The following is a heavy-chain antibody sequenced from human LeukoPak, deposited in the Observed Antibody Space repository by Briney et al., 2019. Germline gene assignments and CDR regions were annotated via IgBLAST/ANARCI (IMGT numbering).Heavy chain of an antibody. CDR2: ISGSGGTT. CDR3: AKVSAFYYDSSGYSAPFDH. J-gene: IGHJ4*02. Sequence: PGGSLRLSCAASGFTFSSYAMSWVRQAPGKGLEWVSTISGSGGTTYYADSVKGRFTISRGNSNNTLYLQMNSLRADDTAVYYCAKVSAFYYDSSGYSAPFDHWGQGTLVTVSS. CDR1: GFTFSSYA. V-gene: IGHV3-23*01. D-gene: IGHD3-22*01.